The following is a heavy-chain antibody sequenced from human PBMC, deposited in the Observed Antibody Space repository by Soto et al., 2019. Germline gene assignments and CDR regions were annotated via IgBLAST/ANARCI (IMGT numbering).Heavy chain of an antibody. V-gene: IGHV3-30*03. CDR3: TGEVASGY. CDR1: GFTVSTYG. D-gene: IGHD2-8*02. Sequence: QVQLVESGGGVVQPGRSLRLSCAVSGFTVSTYGMNWVSQAPGKGLEWVAVISRDGGTKYYADSVKGRFTISRDNSRNTLFLEINSLRSDDMAVYYCTGEVASGYWGQGTLVTVSS. CDR2: ISRDGGTK. J-gene: IGHJ4*02.